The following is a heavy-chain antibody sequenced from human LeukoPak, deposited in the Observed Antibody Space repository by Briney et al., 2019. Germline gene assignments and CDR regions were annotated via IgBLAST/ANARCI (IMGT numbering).Heavy chain of an antibody. CDR1: GGSISSYY. Sequence: SETLSLTCTVSGGSISSYYWSWIRQPPGKGLEWIGYIYYSGSTNYNPSLKSRVTISVDTSKNQFSLKLSSVTAADTAVYHCASGIAARPGYFDYWGQGTLVTVSS. CDR3: ASGIAARPGYFDY. J-gene: IGHJ4*02. D-gene: IGHD6-6*01. CDR2: IYYSGST. V-gene: IGHV4-59*01.